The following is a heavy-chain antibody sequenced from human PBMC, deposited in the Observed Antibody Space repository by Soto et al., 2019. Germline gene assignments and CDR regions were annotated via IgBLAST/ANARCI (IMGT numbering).Heavy chain of an antibody. CDR2: VIPIFGTP. J-gene: IGHJ6*02. D-gene: IGHD3-3*02. V-gene: IGHV1-69*01. CDR3: ARSQVGSSSLHIYYYYYYGMDV. CDR1: GGTFSTYA. Sequence: QVQLVQSGAEVKKPGSSVKVSCKAPGGTFSTYAISWVRQAPGQGLEWMGGVIPIFGTPKYAQKFQGRVTITADESTSTGYMALHSLRSEDTAVYYCARSQVGSSSLHIYYYYYYGMDVWGQGTTVTVSS.